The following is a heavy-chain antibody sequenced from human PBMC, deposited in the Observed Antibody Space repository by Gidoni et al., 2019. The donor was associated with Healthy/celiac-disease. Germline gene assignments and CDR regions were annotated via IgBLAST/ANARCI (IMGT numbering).Heavy chain of an antibody. V-gene: IGHV4-34*01. Sequence: QVQLQQWGAGLLKPSETLSLTCAGDGGSFRGYYGSWIRQPPGKGLEWIGEINHSGSTNYNPSLKSRVTISVDTSKHQFSLKLSSVTAADTAVYYCARGGSHYYGSGSYYNPYWYFDLWGRGTLVTVSS. CDR2: INHSGST. CDR1: GGSFRGYY. J-gene: IGHJ2*01. CDR3: ARGGSHYYGSGSYYNPYWYFDL. D-gene: IGHD3-10*01.